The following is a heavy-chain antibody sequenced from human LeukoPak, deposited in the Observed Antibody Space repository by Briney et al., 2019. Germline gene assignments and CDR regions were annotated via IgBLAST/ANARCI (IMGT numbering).Heavy chain of an antibody. J-gene: IGHJ6*03. Sequence: GASVKVSCKVSGYTLTELSMHWVRQAPGKGLEWMGGFDPEDGETIYAQKFQGRVTMTEDTSTDTAYMELSSLRSEDTAVYYCARGRSDYGGYYYYMDVWGKGTTVTVSS. CDR3: ARGRSDYGGYYYYMDV. CDR1: GYTLTELS. CDR2: FDPEDGET. V-gene: IGHV1-24*01. D-gene: IGHD4-23*01.